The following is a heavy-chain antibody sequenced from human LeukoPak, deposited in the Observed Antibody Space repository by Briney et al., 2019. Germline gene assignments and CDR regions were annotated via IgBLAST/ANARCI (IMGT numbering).Heavy chain of an antibody. J-gene: IGHJ4*02. V-gene: IGHV3-23*01. Sequence: GGSLRLSCAASGLTFRSYAMSWVRQAPGKGLEWVSGISGSGDSTYYADSVKGRFTISRDNSKNTLYLQMHSLRAEDTAVYYCAKSIGITMVRGLFDYWGQGTLVTVSS. CDR3: AKSIGITMVRGLFDY. CDR1: GLTFRSYA. D-gene: IGHD3-10*01. CDR2: ISGSGDST.